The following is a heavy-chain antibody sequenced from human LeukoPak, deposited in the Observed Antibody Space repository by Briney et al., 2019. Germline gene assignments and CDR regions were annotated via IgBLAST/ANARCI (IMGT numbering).Heavy chain of an antibody. CDR3: ARWGDTAMVLGAFDI. CDR2: ISSSSSYI. Sequence: GGSLRLSCAASGFTFSSYSMNWVRQAPGKGLEWVSSISSSSSYIYYADSVKGRFTISRDNAKSSLYLQMNSLRAEDTAVYYCARWGDTAMVLGAFDIWGQGTLVTVSS. J-gene: IGHJ3*02. V-gene: IGHV3-21*01. CDR1: GFTFSSYS. D-gene: IGHD5-18*01.